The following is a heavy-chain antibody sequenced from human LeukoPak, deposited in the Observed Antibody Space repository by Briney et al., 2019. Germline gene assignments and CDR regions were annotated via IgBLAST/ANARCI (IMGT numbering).Heavy chain of an antibody. V-gene: IGHV4-39*07. CDR2: IYYSGST. CDR1: GGSISSSSYY. Sequence: SETLSLTCTVSGGSISSSSYYWGWIRQPPGKGLEWIGSIYYSGSTYYNPSLKSRVTISVDTSKNQFSLKLSSVTAADTAVYYCARESYDSSGYYFPYLDYWGQGTLVTVSS. J-gene: IGHJ4*02. CDR3: ARESYDSSGYYFPYLDY. D-gene: IGHD3-22*01.